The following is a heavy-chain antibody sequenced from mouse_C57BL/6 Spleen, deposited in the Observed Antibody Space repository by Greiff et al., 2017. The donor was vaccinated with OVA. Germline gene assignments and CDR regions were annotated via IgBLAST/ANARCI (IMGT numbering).Heavy chain of an antibody. CDR3: ARGSWEADY. Sequence: QVQLKQPGTELVKPGASVKLSCKASGYTFTSYWMHWVKQRPGQGLEWIGNINPSNGGTYYNEKFKSKATLTVNKSSSTAYMQISRLTSEDAAVYYCARGSWEADYWGQGTTLTVSS. V-gene: IGHV1-53*01. D-gene: IGHD4-1*01. J-gene: IGHJ2*01. CDR1: GYTFTSYW. CDR2: INPSNGGT.